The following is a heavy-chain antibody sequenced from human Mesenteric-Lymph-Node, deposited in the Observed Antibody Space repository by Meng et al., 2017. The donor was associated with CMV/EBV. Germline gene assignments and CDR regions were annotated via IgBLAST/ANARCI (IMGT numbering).Heavy chain of an antibody. CDR2: ISSSSGDI. J-gene: IGHJ4*02. CDR1: GFTFNTFS. CDR3: ARGRYCTSISCYFDY. D-gene: IGHD2-2*01. Sequence: GESLKISCAASGFTFNTFSMNWIRQAPGKGLEWVSSISSSSGDIYHGDSVKGRFTISRDNAKNSLYLQMNSLRAEDTAVYYCARGRYCTSISCYFDYWGQGTLVTVSS. V-gene: IGHV3-21*01.